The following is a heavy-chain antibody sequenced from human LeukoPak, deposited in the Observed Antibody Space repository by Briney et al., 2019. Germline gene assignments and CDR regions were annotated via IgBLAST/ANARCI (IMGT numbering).Heavy chain of an antibody. D-gene: IGHD2-2*01. J-gene: IGHJ5*02. V-gene: IGHV3-11*01. CDR2: ISSTTGRII. CDR1: GFTFSDYY. CDR3: ARYQLLFGSDSWFDP. Sequence: GGSLRLSCASSGFTFSDYYMTWIRQAPGKGLEWLSYISSTTGRIIYYADSVKGRFTISRDNSKNTLYLQMNSLRAEDAALYYCARYQLLFGSDSWFDPWGQGTLVTVSS.